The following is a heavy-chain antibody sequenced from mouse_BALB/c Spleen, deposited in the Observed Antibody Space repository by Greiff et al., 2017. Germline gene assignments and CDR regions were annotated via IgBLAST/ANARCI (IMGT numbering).Heavy chain of an antibody. V-gene: IGHV2-9-2*01. J-gene: IGHJ1*01. Sequence: VKLMESGPGLVAPSQSLSITCTVSGFSLTSYDISWIRQPPGKGLEWLGVIWTGGGTNYNSAFMSRLSISKDNSKSQVFLKMNSLQTDDTAIYYCVRNWDWYFDVWGAGTTVTVSS. CDR2: IWTGGGT. CDR1: GFSLTSYD. CDR3: VRNWDWYFDV. D-gene: IGHD4-1*01.